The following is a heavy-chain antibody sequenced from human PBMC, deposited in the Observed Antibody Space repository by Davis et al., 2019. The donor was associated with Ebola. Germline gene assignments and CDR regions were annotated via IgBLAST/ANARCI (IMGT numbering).Heavy chain of an antibody. CDR2: MNPNSGNT. CDR3: AKEWKYQLLSYNWFDP. Sequence: ASVKVSCKASGYTFTSYDINWVRQATGQGLEWMGLMNPNSGNTGYAQKFQGRVTMTRNTSISTAYMELSSLRSEDTAVYYCAKEWKYQLLSYNWFDPWGQGTLVTVSS. D-gene: IGHD2-2*01. CDR1: GYTFTSYD. J-gene: IGHJ5*02. V-gene: IGHV1-8*01.